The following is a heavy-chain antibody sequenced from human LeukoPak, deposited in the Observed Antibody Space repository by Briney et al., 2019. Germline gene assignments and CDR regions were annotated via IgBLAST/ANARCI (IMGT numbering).Heavy chain of an antibody. D-gene: IGHD6-13*01. V-gene: IGHV1-18*01. CDR3: ARDGVYSRNFDAFDI. Sequence: ASVKVSCKASGYTFPDYGISWVRQAPGQGPEWMGWISPYNGNTNYAQKLQGRVTLTTDTSTSTAYMELSSLRSDDTAIYYCARDGVYSRNFDAFDIWGQGTMVTVSS. CDR2: ISPYNGNT. J-gene: IGHJ3*02. CDR1: GYTFPDYG.